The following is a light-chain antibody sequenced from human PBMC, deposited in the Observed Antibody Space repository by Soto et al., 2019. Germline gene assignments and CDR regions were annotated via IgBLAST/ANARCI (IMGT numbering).Light chain of an antibody. CDR1: QSVGSY. CDR2: DSS. V-gene: IGKV3-11*01. J-gene: IGKJ2*01. CDR3: QQRISCPPYT. Sequence: ETVLTQFPATLSLSPGERATLFCRASQSVGSYLTWYQQKPGQAPRLLMYDSSNRATGIPARFSGSGSGTDFTLTISSLEPEDFAVYYCQQRISCPPYTFGQGTKLEIK.